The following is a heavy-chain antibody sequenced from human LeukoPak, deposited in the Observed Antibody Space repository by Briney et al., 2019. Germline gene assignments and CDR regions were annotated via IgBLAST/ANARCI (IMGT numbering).Heavy chain of an antibody. CDR1: GGSISSSSYY. V-gene: IGHV4-39*01. D-gene: IGHD3-3*01. CDR3: ASRDFWSGSDSDY. J-gene: IGHJ4*02. Sequence: PSETLSLTCTVSGGSISSSSYYWGWIRQPPGKGLEWIGSIYYSGSTYYNPSLKSRVTISVDTSKNQFSLKLSSVTAADTAVYYCASRDFWSGSDSDYWGQGTLVTVSS. CDR2: IYYSGST.